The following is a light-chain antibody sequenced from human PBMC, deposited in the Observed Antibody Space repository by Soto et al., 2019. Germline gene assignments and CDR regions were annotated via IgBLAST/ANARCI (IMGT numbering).Light chain of an antibody. CDR1: LSVSNY. Sequence: EIVMTQSPVTLSVSPGERATLSCRTSLSVSNYLAWYQQKPGQAPRLLIYDASNRASGIPARFTGSGSGTDFNLTISTLEPEDFAVYYCQQRQYWPPITFGQGTRLEIK. J-gene: IGKJ5*01. V-gene: IGKV3-11*01. CDR3: QQRQYWPPIT. CDR2: DAS.